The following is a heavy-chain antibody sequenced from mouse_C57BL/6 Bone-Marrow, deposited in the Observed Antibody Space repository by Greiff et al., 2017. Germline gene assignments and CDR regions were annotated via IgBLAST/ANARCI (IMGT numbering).Heavy chain of an antibody. Sequence: VQVVESGAELARPGASVKMSCKASGYTFTSYTMHWVKQRPGQGLEWIGYINPSSGYTKYNQKFKDKATLTADKSSSTAYMQLSSLTSEDSAVYYCARGVTVGDWGTGTTVTVSS. CDR1: GYTFTSYT. CDR2: INPSSGYT. CDR3: ARGVTVGD. V-gene: IGHV1-4*01. D-gene: IGHD1-1*01. J-gene: IGHJ1*03.